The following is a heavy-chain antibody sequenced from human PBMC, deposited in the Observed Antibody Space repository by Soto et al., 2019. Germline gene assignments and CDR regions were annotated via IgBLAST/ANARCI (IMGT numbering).Heavy chain of an antibody. CDR1: GFTFSDYA. J-gene: IGHJ4*02. V-gene: IGHV3-30*03. CDR2: VSHDGRNT. D-gene: IGHD6-19*01. CDR3: ARGGRQWLVTSAFDY. Sequence: VQLVESGGGVVQPGRSLRLSCAASGFTFSDYAMHWVRQAPGKGLEWVAVVSHDGRNTHYTDSVKGRFTISRDSSKNTVSLEMTRLRAEDTAVYYCARGGRQWLVTSAFDYWGQGALVTVSS.